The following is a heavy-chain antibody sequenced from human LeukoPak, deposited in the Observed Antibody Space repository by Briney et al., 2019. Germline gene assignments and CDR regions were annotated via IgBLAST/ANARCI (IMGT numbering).Heavy chain of an antibody. CDR1: GYTFTGYY. J-gene: IGHJ6*03. Sequence: ASVKVSCKASGYTFTGYYMHWVRQAPGQGLEWMGWINPNSGGTNYAQKFQGRVTMTRDTSISTAYMELRSLRSDDTAVYYCARHTAMGNYYYYYMDVWGKGTTVTVSS. D-gene: IGHD5-18*01. CDR3: ARHTAMGNYYYYYMDV. V-gene: IGHV1-2*02. CDR2: INPNSGGT.